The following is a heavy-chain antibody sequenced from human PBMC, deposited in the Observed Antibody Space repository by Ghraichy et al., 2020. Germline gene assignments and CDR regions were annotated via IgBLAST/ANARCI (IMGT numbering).Heavy chain of an antibody. J-gene: IGHJ4*02. Sequence: ASVKVSCKASGYTFTSYYVHWVRQAPGQGLEWMGIINPSGGSTNHAQKFQGRVTMTKDTSTYTIYMELSSLRSEDTAVYYCARGSSSGYYTFDYWGQGTLVTVSS. CDR1: GYTFTSYY. V-gene: IGHV1-46*01. D-gene: IGHD3-3*01. CDR2: INPSGGST. CDR3: ARGSSSGYYTFDY.